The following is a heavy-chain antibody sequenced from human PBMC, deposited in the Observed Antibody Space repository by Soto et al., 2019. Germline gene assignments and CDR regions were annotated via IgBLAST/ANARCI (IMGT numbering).Heavy chain of an antibody. Sequence: QVKLVQSGAEVKKPGASVKVSCKASRYTFISYDINWVRQATGQGLEWMGWMNPKSGNTGYAQNLQGRVTMTRNTSISTAYMELSSLRSEDTAVYYCARSPSWETTVSPYYFDYWGQGTLVTVSS. J-gene: IGHJ4*02. CDR1: RYTFISYD. CDR3: ARSPSWETTVSPYYFDY. D-gene: IGHD4-4*01. CDR2: MNPKSGNT. V-gene: IGHV1-8*01.